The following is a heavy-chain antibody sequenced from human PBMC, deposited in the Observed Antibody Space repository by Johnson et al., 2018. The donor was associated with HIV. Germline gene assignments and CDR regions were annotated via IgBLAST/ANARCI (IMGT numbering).Heavy chain of an antibody. D-gene: IGHD2-15*01. CDR3: AKDDNLGVWYSDAFDI. V-gene: IGHV3-7*01. CDR2: IKQDGSEK. Sequence: EVQVVESGGGLVQPGGSLRLSCAASGFTFSSYWMSWVRQAPGKGLEWVANIKQDGSEKYYVDSVKGRFTISRDNAKNSLYLQMNSLRAEDTAVYYCAKDDNLGVWYSDAFDIWGQGTMVTVSS. CDR1: GFTFSSYW. J-gene: IGHJ3*02.